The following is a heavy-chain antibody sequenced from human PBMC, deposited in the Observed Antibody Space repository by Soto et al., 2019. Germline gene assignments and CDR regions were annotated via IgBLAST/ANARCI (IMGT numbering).Heavy chain of an antibody. CDR3: TRDRLGVVIFDY. V-gene: IGHV3-49*03. J-gene: IGHJ4*02. CDR1: GFTFGNYD. Sequence: GGSLRLYCTASGFTFGNYDMSWFRQAPGKGLEWVGFIRSKAYGGTTEYAASVKGRFTISRDDSKSIAYLQMNSLKTEDTAVYYCTRDRLGVVIFDYWGQGTLVTVT. CDR2: IRSKAYGGTT. D-gene: IGHD3-3*01.